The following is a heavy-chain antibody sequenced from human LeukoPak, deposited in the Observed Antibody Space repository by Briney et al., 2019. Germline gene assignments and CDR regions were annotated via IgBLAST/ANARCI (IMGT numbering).Heavy chain of an antibody. CDR2: ISSSSSTI. V-gene: IGHV3-48*01. CDR1: GFTFSSYS. J-gene: IGHJ3*02. D-gene: IGHD6-25*01. Sequence: PGGSLRLSCAASGFTFSSYSMNWVRQAPGKGLEWVSYISSSSSTIYYADSVKGRFTISRDNAKNSLYLQMNSLRAEDMALYYCAKDSGGVAADAFDIWGQGTMVTVSS. CDR3: AKDSGGVAADAFDI.